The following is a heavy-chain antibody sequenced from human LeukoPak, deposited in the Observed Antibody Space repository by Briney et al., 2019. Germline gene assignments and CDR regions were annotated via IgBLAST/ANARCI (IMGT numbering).Heavy chain of an antibody. Sequence: PSETLSLTCAVYGGSFSGYYWSWIRQPPGKGLEWLGEINHSGSTNYNPSLKSRVTISVDTSKNQFSLKLSSVTAADTAVYYCARRYSSGWLRLNWFDPWGQGTLVTVSS. CDR1: GGSFSGYY. V-gene: IGHV4-34*01. D-gene: IGHD6-19*01. CDR2: INHSGST. CDR3: ARRYSSGWLRLNWFDP. J-gene: IGHJ5*02.